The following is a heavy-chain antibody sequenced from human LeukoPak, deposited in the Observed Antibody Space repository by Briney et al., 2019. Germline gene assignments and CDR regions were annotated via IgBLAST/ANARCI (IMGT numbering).Heavy chain of an antibody. D-gene: IGHD3-16*01. CDR2: IRYDGSNK. Sequence: GGSLRLSCAASGFTFSSYEMNWVRQAPGKGLEWVAFIRYDGSNKYYADSVKGRFTISRDNSKNTLYLQMNSLRAEDMALYYCVKADSSWGSYADAFDIWGQGTMVTVSS. CDR3: VKADSSWGSYADAFDI. CDR1: GFTFSSYE. J-gene: IGHJ3*02. V-gene: IGHV3-30*02.